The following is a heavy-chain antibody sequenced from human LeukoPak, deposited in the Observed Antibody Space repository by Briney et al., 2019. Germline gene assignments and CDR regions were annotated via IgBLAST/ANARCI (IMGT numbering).Heavy chain of an antibody. V-gene: IGHV4-4*07. CDR2: IYTSGST. CDR1: GGSISSYY. Sequence: SETLSLTCTVSGGSISSYYWSWIRQPAGEGLEWIGRIYTSGSTNYNPSLKSRVTMSVDTSKNQFSLKLSSVTAADTAVYYCARGFVARIEGAYYYYYMDVWGKGTTVTVSS. J-gene: IGHJ6*03. CDR3: ARGFVARIEGAYYYYYMDV. D-gene: IGHD2-15*01.